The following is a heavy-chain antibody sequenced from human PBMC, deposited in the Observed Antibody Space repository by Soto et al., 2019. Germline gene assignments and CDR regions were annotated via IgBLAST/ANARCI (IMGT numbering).Heavy chain of an antibody. CDR2: INAGNGNT. V-gene: IGHV1-3*01. D-gene: IGHD3-10*01. J-gene: IGHJ4*02. CDR3: ARTDYYYGSATYHFDY. CDR1: GYTFTSYA. Sequence: ASVKVSCKASGYTFTSYAMHCVRQAPGQRLEWMGWINAGNGNTKYSQKFQGRVTITRDTSASTAYMELSSLRSEDTAVYYCARTDYYYGSATYHFDYWGQGTLVTVSS.